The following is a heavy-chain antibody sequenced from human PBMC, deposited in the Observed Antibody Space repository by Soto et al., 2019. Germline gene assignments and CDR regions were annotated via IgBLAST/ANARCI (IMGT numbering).Heavy chain of an antibody. V-gene: IGHV3-23*01. D-gene: IGHD2-2*01. Sequence: PGGSLRLSCAASGFTFSSYAMSWVRQAPGKGLEWVSAISGSGGSTYYADSVKGRFTISRDNSKNTPYLQMNSLRAEGTAVYYCPKPQGRCSRTSCCFDYWGQGTLVTVSS. J-gene: IGHJ4*02. CDR2: ISGSGGST. CDR3: PKPQGRCSRTSCCFDY. CDR1: GFTFSSYA.